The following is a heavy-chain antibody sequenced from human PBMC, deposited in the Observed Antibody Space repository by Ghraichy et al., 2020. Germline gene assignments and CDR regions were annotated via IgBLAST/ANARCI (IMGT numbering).Heavy chain of an antibody. Sequence: GGSLRLSCEASGFTFSNYWMHWVRQAPGKGLEWVAVISYDGSKKYHADSVEGRFTISRDNSKNTLYLQMNSLRPEDTAIYYCSKDDGDAYNYVKGSRGADYWGQGTVVTVS. CDR2: ISYDGSKK. CDR1: GFTFSNYW. J-gene: IGHJ4*02. D-gene: IGHD5-24*01. CDR3: SKDDGDAYNYVKGSRGADY. V-gene: IGHV3-30*18.